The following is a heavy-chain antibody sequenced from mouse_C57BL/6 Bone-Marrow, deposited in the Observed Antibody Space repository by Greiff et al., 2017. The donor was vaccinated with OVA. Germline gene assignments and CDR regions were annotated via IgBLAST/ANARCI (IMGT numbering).Heavy chain of an antibody. J-gene: IGHJ4*01. V-gene: IGHV8-12*01. CDR2: IYWDDDK. Sequence: QVTLKESGPGILQSSQTLSLTCSFSGFSLSTSGMGVSWIRQPSGKGLEWLAHIYWDDDKRCNPSLKSRLTISKDTSRNQVFLKITSVDTADTATYYCARSSTTVVAPYAMDYWGQGTSVTVSS. D-gene: IGHD1-1*01. CDR3: ARSSTTVVAPYAMDY. CDR1: GFSLSTSGMG.